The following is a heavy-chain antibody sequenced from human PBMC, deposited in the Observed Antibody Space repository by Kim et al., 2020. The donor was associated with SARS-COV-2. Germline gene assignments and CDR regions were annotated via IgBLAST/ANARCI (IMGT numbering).Heavy chain of an antibody. CDR2: INSDGSST. V-gene: IGHV3-74*01. D-gene: IGHD3-22*01. CDR3: ARVQHSSGPLFDY. J-gene: IGHJ4*02. CDR1: GFTFSSYW. Sequence: GGSLRLSCAASGFTFSSYWMHWVRQAPGKGLVCVSRINSDGSSTSYADSVKGRFTISRDNAKNTLYLQMNSLRAEDTAVYYCARVQHSSGPLFDYWGQGTLVTVSS.